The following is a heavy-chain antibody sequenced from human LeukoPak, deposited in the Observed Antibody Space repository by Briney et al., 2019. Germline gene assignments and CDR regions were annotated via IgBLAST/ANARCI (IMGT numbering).Heavy chain of an antibody. J-gene: IGHJ4*02. CDR2: ISGSGGST. V-gene: IGHV3-23*01. D-gene: IGHD3-22*01. CDR1: GFTFSTYS. Sequence: GGSLRLSCAASGFTFSTYSMNWVRQAPGKGLEWVSAISGSGGSTYYADSVKGRFTISRDNSKNTLYLQMNSLRAEGTAVYYCAKGYYYDSSGYDYWGQGTLVTVSS. CDR3: AKGYYYDSSGYDY.